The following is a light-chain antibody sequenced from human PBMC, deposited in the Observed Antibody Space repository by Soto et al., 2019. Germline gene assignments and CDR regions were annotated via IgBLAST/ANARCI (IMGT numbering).Light chain of an antibody. Sequence: QSVLTQPPSASGTPGQRITISCSGSSSNIGSKTVNWYPQVPGTAPKLLIYSTNQRPSGVPDRFSGSKSGTSASLAISGLQSDDEADYYCAAWDADLNGFVVFGGGTKLTVL. V-gene: IGLV1-44*01. J-gene: IGLJ2*01. CDR2: STN. CDR1: SSNIGSKT. CDR3: AAWDADLNGFVV.